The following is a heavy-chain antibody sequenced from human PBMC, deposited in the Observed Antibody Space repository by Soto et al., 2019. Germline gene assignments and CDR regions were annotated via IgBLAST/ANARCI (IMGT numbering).Heavy chain of an antibody. D-gene: IGHD6-6*01. CDR2: FDPEDGET. CDR1: GYTLTELS. V-gene: IGHV1-24*01. Sequence: ASVKVSCKVSGYTLTELSMHWVRQAPGKGLEWMGGFDPEDGETIYAQKFQGRVTMTEDTSTDTAYMELSSLRSEDTAVYYCANQLSIAASPYYYYYMDVWGKGTTVTVSS. CDR3: ANQLSIAASPYYYYYMDV. J-gene: IGHJ6*03.